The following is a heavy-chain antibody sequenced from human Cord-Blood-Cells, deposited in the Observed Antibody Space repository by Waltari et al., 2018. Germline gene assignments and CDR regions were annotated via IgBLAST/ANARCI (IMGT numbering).Heavy chain of an antibody. CDR3: ARERLGYY. Sequence: QVQLQQWGAGLLKPSETLSLTCAVYVGSFSGYYWSWIRQPPGKGLEWIGEINHSGSTNYNPSLKSRVTISVDTSKNQFSLKLSSVTAADTAVYYCARERLGYYWGQGTLVTVSS. D-gene: IGHD7-27*01. CDR2: INHSGST. V-gene: IGHV4-34*01. CDR1: VGSFSGYY. J-gene: IGHJ4*02.